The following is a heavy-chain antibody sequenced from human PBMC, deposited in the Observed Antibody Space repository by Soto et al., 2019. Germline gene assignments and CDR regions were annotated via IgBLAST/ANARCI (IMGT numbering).Heavy chain of an antibody. CDR2: INSDGNSA. D-gene: IGHD3-22*01. J-gene: IGHJ4*02. Sequence: GGSLRLSCAASGFTFRNYWMHWVRQVPGKGLVWVSRINSDGNSATYADSVKGRFTTSRDNAKNTLYLEMNSLRAEDAAVYYCAREPTIVKHPCDYWGQGTLVTVSS. CDR3: AREPTIVKHPCDY. V-gene: IGHV3-74*01. CDR1: GFTFRNYW.